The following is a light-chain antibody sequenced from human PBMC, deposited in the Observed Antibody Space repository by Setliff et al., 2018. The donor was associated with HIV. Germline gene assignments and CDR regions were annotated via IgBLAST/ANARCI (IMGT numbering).Light chain of an antibody. V-gene: IGLV2-14*01. CDR1: SSDVGGYNY. CDR3: SSYTGSTLYV. Sequence: QSALAQPASVSGSPGQSITISCTGTSSDVGGYNYVSWYQQYPGKAPKLMMSEVRNRASGVSSRFSGSKSGNTASLTISGLQTEDEGDYYCSSYTGSTLYVFGTGTKVTVL. J-gene: IGLJ1*01. CDR2: EVR.